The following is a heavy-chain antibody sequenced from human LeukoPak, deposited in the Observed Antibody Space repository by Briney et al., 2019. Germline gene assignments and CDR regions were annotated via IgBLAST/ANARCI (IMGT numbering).Heavy chain of an antibody. CDR2: KNPNSGNS. J-gene: IGHJ4*02. V-gene: IGHV1-8*01. CDR1: GYTFTNYD. CDR3: AREGLDY. Sequence: ASVKVSCKASGYTFTNYDINWVRQATGQGLEWMGYKNPNSGNSAYAQKFQARATITTDASITTAYMELSGLRSEDTALYSCAREGLDYWGQGTLVTVSS.